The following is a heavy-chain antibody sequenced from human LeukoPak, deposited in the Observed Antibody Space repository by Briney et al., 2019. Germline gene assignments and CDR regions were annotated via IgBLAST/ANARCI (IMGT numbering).Heavy chain of an antibody. J-gene: IGHJ4*02. CDR1: GYRFTTYW. Sequence: GESLKISCKGSGYRFTTYWTDWVRQMPGKGLEWMGSIYPSDSSARYSPSFQGQVTISDDKSINTAYLQWSSLKASDTAIYYCARRYTFFSPIDYWGQGTLVTVSS. D-gene: IGHD3-16*02. CDR2: IYPSDSSA. CDR3: ARRYTFFSPIDY. V-gene: IGHV5-51*01.